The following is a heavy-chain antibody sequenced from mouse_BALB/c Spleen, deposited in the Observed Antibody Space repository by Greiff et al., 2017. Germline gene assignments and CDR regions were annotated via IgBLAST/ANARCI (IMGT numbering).Heavy chain of an antibody. V-gene: IGHV5-17*02. CDR3: ARGETVVATDWYFDV. D-gene: IGHD1-1*01. J-gene: IGHJ1*01. Sequence: EVKVVESGGGLVQPGGSRKLSCAASGFTFSSFGMHWVRQAPEKGLEWVAYISSGSSTIYYADTVKGRFTISRDNPKNTLFLQMTSLRSEDTAMYYCARGETVVATDWYFDVWGAGTTVTVSS. CDR2: ISSGSSTI. CDR1: GFTFSSFG.